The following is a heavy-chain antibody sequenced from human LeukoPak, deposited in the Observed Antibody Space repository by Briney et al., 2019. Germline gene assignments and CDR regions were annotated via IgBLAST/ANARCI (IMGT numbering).Heavy chain of an antibody. CDR1: GFIFSSSW. Sequence: GGSLRLSCAASGFIFSSSWMSWVRQAPGKGLEWVGNIKQDGSETYFVDSVKGRFTISRDNAKNSLYLQMNSLRAEDTAVYYCARDAMSRTADYWGQGTLVTVSS. J-gene: IGHJ4*02. CDR3: ARDAMSRTADY. D-gene: IGHD2-2*01. CDR2: IKQDGSET. V-gene: IGHV3-7*01.